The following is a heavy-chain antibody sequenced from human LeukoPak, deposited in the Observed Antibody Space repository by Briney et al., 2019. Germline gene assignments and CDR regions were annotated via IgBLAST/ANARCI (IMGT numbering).Heavy chain of an antibody. CDR3: ARRGFSDSRGYYPDFDY. J-gene: IGHJ4*02. CDR2: ARDKANSHTT. D-gene: IGHD3-22*01. V-gene: IGHV3-72*01. Sequence: PGGSLRLSCVASGFTFSGYYMDWVRQAPGKGLEWVGRARDKANSHTTVYAASVRGRFIISRDDSKSSLFLQMNGLKTEDTAVYFCARRGFSDSRGYYPDFDYWGRGTLVTVSS. CDR1: GFTFSGYY.